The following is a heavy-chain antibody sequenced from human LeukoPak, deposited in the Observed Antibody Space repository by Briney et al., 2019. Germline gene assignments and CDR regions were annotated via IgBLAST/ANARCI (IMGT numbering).Heavy chain of an antibody. CDR1: GGSISYY. CDR3: ARLASSGSYPTRWFDP. V-gene: IGHV4-59*08. J-gene: IGHJ5*02. D-gene: IGHD1-26*01. CDR2: IYYSGST. Sequence: SETLSLTCTASGGSISYYWSWIRQPPGKGLEWIGYIYYSGSTNYNPSLKSRVTISVDTSKNQFSLKLSSVTAADTAVYYCARLASSGSYPTRWFDPWGQGTLVTVSS.